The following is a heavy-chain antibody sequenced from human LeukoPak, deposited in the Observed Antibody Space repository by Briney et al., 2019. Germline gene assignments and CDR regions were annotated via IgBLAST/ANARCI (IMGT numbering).Heavy chain of an antibody. J-gene: IGHJ4*02. CDR3: AAATQWFGELRSYYFDY. Sequence: SETLSLTCSVSGGSLNRYEWSWIRQPPGKGLGWIWEIYYSGNTNYNSSLKSRVIISVDKSKNKFSLNMSSVTAADTAVYYCAAATQWFGELRSYYFDYWGQGTLVTVSS. CDR2: IYYSGNT. V-gene: IGHV4-59*01. CDR1: GGSLNRYE. D-gene: IGHD3-10*01.